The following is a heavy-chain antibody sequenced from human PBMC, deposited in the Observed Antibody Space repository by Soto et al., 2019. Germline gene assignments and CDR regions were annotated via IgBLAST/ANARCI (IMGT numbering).Heavy chain of an antibody. CDR2: LSYDGNNV. J-gene: IGHJ4*02. CDR3: ARGPIGDAAMVTNSFDY. CDR1: GFTFSNYA. Sequence: PGGSLRLSCAASGFTFSNYAIHWVRQAPGKGLGWVALLSYDGNNVHYADSVKGRFTVSRDNSTNTLLIHTNRLSAEDTARYYCARGPIGDAAMVTNSFDYWGQGPLVTVSS. V-gene: IGHV3-30-3*01. D-gene: IGHD5-18*01.